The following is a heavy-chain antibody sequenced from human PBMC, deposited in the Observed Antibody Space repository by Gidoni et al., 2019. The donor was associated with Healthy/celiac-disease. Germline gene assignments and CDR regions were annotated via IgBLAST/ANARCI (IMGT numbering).Heavy chain of an antibody. D-gene: IGHD5-12*01. CDR2: ISWNSGSI. Sequence: EVQLVESGGGVVQPGRSLRLSCAAAGFTLDDYAMHWVRQATGKGLEWVSGISWNSGSIGYADSVKGRFTISRDNAKNSLYLQMNSLRAEDTALYYCAKDRWVATMIYYFDYWGQGTLVTVSS. J-gene: IGHJ4*02. CDR1: GFTLDDYA. CDR3: AKDRWVATMIYYFDY. V-gene: IGHV3-9*01.